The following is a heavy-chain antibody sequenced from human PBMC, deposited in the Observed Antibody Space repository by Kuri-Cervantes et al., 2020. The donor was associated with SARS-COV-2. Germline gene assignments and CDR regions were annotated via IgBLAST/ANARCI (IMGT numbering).Heavy chain of an antibody. V-gene: IGHV4-61*05. CDR2: IYYNGST. J-gene: IGHJ6*02. Sequence: GSLRLSCTVSGASISSSTYYWGWIRQPPGKGLEWIGYIYYNGSTNYNPSLKSRVTISVDTSKNQFSLKLSSVTAADTAMYYCARHDYGDPLTYYYGMDVWGQGTTVTVSS. CDR1: GASISSSTYY. CDR3: ARHDYGDPLTYYYGMDV. D-gene: IGHD4-17*01.